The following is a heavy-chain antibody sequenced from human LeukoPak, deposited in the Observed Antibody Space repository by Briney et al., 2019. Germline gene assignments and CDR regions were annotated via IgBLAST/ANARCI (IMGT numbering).Heavy chain of an antibody. Sequence: NPSETLSLTCTVSGDSISSYYWSWIRQPPGKGLEWIGYIYYSGSTNYNPSLKSRVTISVDTSKNQFSLKLSSVTAADTAVYYCARLYYDSSRYPNWFDSWGQGTLVTVSS. CDR1: GDSISSYY. CDR2: IYYSGST. V-gene: IGHV4-59*08. CDR3: ARLYYDSSRYPNWFDS. D-gene: IGHD3-22*01. J-gene: IGHJ5*01.